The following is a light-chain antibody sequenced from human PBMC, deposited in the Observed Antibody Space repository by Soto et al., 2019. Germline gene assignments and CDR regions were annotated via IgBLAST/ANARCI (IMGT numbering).Light chain of an antibody. CDR1: QDISNY. CDR3: QQYDNLPLT. V-gene: IGKV1-33*01. Sequence: DTQMTQYPSSLSASVGDRVTITCQASQDISNYLNWYQQKPGKAPKLLIYDASNLETGVPSRFSGSGSGTDFTFTISSLQPEDIATYYCQQYDNLPLTFGGGTKVDIK. CDR2: DAS. J-gene: IGKJ4*01.